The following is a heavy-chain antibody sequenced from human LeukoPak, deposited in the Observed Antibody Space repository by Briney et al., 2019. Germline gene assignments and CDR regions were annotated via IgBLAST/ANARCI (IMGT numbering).Heavy chain of an antibody. V-gene: IGHV4-38-2*02. Sequence: SETLSLTCTVSGYSISSGYYWGWIRQPPGKGLEWIGSIYHSGSTYYNPSLKSRVTISVDTSKNQFSLKLSSVTAADTAVYYCARRLPSTVVTFDAFDIWGQGTMVTVSS. CDR1: GYSISSGYY. J-gene: IGHJ3*02. CDR2: IYHSGST. CDR3: ARRLPSTVVTFDAFDI. D-gene: IGHD4-23*01.